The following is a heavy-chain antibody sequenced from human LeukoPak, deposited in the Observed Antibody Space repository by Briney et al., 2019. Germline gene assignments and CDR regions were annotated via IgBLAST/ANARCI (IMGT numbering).Heavy chain of an antibody. CDR2: ISGSGGST. J-gene: IGHJ4*02. V-gene: IGHV3-23*01. Sequence: GGSLRLSCAASGFTFSSYAMSWVRQAPGKGLEWVSAISGSGGSTYYADSVKGRFTISRDNSKNTLYLQMNSLRAEDTAVYYCARGGTGVPAASDYWGQGILVTVSS. D-gene: IGHD2-2*01. CDR3: ARGGTGVPAASDY. CDR1: GFTFSSYA.